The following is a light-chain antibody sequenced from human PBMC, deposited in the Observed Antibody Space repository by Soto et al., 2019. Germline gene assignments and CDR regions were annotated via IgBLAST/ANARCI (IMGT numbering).Light chain of an antibody. Sequence: QSVLTQPPSASGTPGQRVSISCSGSSSNIGSNTVNWYQQLPGAAPKVLIYSNDQRPSGVPDRFSGSKSGTSASLAISGLQSEDEADYYCAAWDNSLNARLFGGGTKVTVL. CDR3: AAWDNSLNARL. V-gene: IGLV1-44*01. CDR1: SSNIGSNT. J-gene: IGLJ3*02. CDR2: SND.